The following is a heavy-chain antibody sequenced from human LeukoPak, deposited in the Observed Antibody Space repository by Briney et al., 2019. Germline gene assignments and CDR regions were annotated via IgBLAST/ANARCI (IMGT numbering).Heavy chain of an antibody. J-gene: IGHJ3*02. Sequence: ASVRVSCKASGYTFSNDGVSWVRQATGQGLERMGWISGYNGNTNYAQKFQGRVTMTTDTSTSTAYMELRSLRSDDTAVYYCARDQYLVVVPAAPFDIWGQGTMVTVSS. CDR2: ISGYNGNT. V-gene: IGHV1-18*01. CDR1: GYTFSNDG. D-gene: IGHD2-2*01. CDR3: ARDQYLVVVPAAPFDI.